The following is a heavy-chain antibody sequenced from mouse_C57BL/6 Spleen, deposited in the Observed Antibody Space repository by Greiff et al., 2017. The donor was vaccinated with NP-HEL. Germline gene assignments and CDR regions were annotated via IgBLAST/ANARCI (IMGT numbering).Heavy chain of an antibody. Sequence: EVMLVESGGGLVKPGGSLKLSCAASGFTFGSYAMSWVRQTPEKRLEWVATISDGGSYTYYPDNVKGRFTISRDNAKNNLYLQMSHLKSEDTAMYYCARDRNGPDYWGQGTTLTVSS. J-gene: IGHJ2*01. V-gene: IGHV5-4*01. CDR2: ISDGGSYT. CDR3: ARDRNGPDY. D-gene: IGHD1-1*02. CDR1: GFTFGSYA.